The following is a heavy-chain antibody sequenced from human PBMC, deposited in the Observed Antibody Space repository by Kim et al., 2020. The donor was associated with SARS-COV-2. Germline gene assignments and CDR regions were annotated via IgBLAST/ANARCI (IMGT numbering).Heavy chain of an antibody. D-gene: IGHD2-21*02. CDR1: GGSFSGYY. Sequence: SETLSLTCAVYGGSFSGYYWSWIRQPPGKGLEWIGEINHSGSTNYNPSLKSRVTISVDTSKNQFSLKLSSVTAADTAVYYCARGTVVTPAWVVWGQGTMVTVSS. J-gene: IGHJ3*01. CDR3: ARGTVVTPAWVV. CDR2: INHSGST. V-gene: IGHV4-34*01.